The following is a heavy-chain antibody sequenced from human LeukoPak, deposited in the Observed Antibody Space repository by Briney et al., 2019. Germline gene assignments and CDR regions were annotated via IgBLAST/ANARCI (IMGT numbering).Heavy chain of an antibody. J-gene: IGHJ4*02. Sequence: GGSLRLSCTASGFTFGDYAMSWVRQAPGKGLEWVGFIRSKAYGGTTEYAASVKGRFTISRDDSKSIAYLQMNSLKTEDTAVYYCTRPTYYDILTPPGYWGQGTLVTVSS. D-gene: IGHD3-9*01. CDR1: GFTFGDYA. CDR2: IRSKAYGGTT. CDR3: TRPTYYDILTPPGY. V-gene: IGHV3-49*04.